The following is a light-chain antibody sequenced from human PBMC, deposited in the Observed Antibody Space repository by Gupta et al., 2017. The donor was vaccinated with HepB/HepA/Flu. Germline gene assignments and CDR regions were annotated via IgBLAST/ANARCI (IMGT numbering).Light chain of an antibody. J-gene: IGKJ4*01. CDR2: HAS. CDR3: QQRRSWLT. V-gene: IGKV3-11*01. Sequence: DIVLTQSPAILSLSPGERATLSCRASQNVTTYVAWYRQKPGQAPSLLIYHASIRATDIPAIFSGSGSGTDFTLTISSLEPEDFAVYYCQQRRSWLTFGGGTKVEV. CDR1: QNVTTY.